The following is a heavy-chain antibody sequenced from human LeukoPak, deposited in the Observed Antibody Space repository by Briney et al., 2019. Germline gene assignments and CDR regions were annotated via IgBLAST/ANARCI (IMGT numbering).Heavy chain of an antibody. J-gene: IGHJ3*02. Sequence: GGSLRLSCAASGFTFSSYGMHWVRQAPGKGLEWVAFIRYDGSNKYYADSVKGRFTISRDNSKNTLYLQMNSLRAEDTAVYYCASTPGDATSDAFDIWGQGTMVTVSS. CDR3: ASTPGDATSDAFDI. CDR1: GFTFSSYG. D-gene: IGHD2-15*01. V-gene: IGHV3-30*02. CDR2: IRYDGSNK.